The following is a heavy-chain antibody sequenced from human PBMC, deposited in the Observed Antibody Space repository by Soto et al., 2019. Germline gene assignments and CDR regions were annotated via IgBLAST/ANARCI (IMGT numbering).Heavy chain of an antibody. V-gene: IGHV4-61*01. CDR3: SRDNSGYFPTY. J-gene: IGHJ4*02. CDR2: IYYNGNT. CDR1: GGSVNSANYY. Sequence: SETLSLTCSVSGGSVNSANYYWSWMRQPPGRGLEWIGFIYYNGNTKYNPSLKSRVTISLDTSKNQFSLNLTSVTAADAAVYYCSRDNSGYFPTYWGQGTLVTVSS. D-gene: IGHD3-22*01.